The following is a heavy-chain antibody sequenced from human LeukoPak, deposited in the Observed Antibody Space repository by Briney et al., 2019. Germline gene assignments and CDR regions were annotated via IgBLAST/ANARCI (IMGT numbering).Heavy chain of an antibody. V-gene: IGHV4-30-4*01. CDR2: VYYIGNT. D-gene: IGHD2-21*02. Sequence: SETLSLTCTVSGGSISSGDYYWSWIRQPPGKGLEWIGYVYYIGNTFYNPSLKSRVTISVDTSKNQFSLKLSSVTAADTAVYYCASAYCGGDCTPYWYFDLWGRGTLVTVSS. CDR3: ASAYCGGDCTPYWYFDL. CDR1: GGSISSGDYY. J-gene: IGHJ2*01.